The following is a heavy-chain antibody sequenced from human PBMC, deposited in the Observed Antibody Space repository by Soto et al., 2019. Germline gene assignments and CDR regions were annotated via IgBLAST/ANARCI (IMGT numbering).Heavy chain of an antibody. Sequence: QVQLVESGGGLVKPGGSLRLSCAASGFTFSDYYMSWIRQAPGKGLEWVSNISSSSSYTNYADSMKGRFTISRDNAKNSLYLQMNSLRAEDTAVYYCARVYYGDSLSYWYFDLWGRGTLVTVSS. CDR2: ISSSSSYT. CDR1: GFTFSDYY. V-gene: IGHV3-11*06. CDR3: ARVYYGDSLSYWYFDL. J-gene: IGHJ2*01. D-gene: IGHD4-17*01.